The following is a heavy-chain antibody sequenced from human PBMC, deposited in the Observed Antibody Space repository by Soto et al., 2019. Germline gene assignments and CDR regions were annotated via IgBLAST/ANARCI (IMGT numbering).Heavy chain of an antibody. V-gene: IGHV4-31*03. Sequence: PSETLSLTCTVSCGPIINRASHLDWIRQHPEKGLEWMGYINYRGTTNYNPALKSRILISIDTSKNQFSLRLTSVTAADTAVYYCARDAPGAAPYWGQGTLVTVSS. CDR1: CGPIINRASH. CDR2: INYRGTT. CDR3: ARDAPGAAPY. D-gene: IGHD6-13*01. J-gene: IGHJ4*02.